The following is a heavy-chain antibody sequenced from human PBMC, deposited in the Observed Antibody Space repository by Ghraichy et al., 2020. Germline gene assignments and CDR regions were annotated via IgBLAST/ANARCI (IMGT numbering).Heavy chain of an antibody. D-gene: IGHD5-24*01. Sequence: LSLTCAASGFSFSYSWMHWVRQAPGKGLVGGSRINRDGSSTNYADSVKGRCTISRDNAKNTLYLESNSLRAADKALYYCARGAQDGYNLLAKWGQGTLVAVSS. CDR3: ARGAQDGYNLLAK. V-gene: IGHV3-74*01. CDR1: GFSFSYSW. CDR2: INRDGSST. J-gene: IGHJ4*02.